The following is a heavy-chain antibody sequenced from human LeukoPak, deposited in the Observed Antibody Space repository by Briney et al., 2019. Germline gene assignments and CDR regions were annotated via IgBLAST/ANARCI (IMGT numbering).Heavy chain of an antibody. Sequence: PSETLSLTCTVSGGSISSGGFYWSWIRQHPGKGLERIGTMYYSGSTYYNPSLKSRVTILVDTSKNQFSLKLSSVTAADTAVYYCARGSGYHYFDYWGQGTLVTVSS. V-gene: IGHV4-31*03. J-gene: IGHJ4*02. CDR2: MYYSGST. CDR1: GGSISSGGFY. CDR3: ARGSGYHYFDY. D-gene: IGHD3-22*01.